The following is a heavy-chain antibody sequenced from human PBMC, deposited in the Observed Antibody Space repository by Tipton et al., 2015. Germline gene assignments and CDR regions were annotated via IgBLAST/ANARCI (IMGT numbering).Heavy chain of an antibody. Sequence: VQSGGSLRLSCAGSGFNFNNYAMHWVRQVPGRGLEWVSGISWNSDNIGYADSVRGRFTISRDTANKSLHLQMNSLRPDDSAVYYCAKEAPGDLSGTFDSWGQGIPVSVSS. J-gene: IGHJ4*02. CDR3: AKEAPGDLSGTFDS. CDR2: ISWNSDNI. V-gene: IGHV3-9*01. D-gene: IGHD1-26*01. CDR1: GFNFNNYA.